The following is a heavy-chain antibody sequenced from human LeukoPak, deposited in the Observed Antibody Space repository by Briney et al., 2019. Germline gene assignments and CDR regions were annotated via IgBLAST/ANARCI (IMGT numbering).Heavy chain of an antibody. CDR2: ISGSGGST. CDR1: GFTFSSYA. Sequence: GGSLRLSCAASGFTFSSYAMSWVRQAPGKGLEWVSAISGSGGSTYYADSVKGRFTISRGNSKNTLYLQMNSLRAEDTAVYYCAKDSNLGYCSSTSCYPAFDYWGQGTLVTVSS. J-gene: IGHJ4*02. D-gene: IGHD2-2*01. CDR3: AKDSNLGYCSSTSCYPAFDY. V-gene: IGHV3-23*01.